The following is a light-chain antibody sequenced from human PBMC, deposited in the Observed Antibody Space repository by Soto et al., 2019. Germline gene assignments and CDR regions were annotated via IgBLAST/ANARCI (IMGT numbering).Light chain of an antibody. CDR1: QSVSNNY. CDR2: RAS. J-gene: IGKJ1*01. V-gene: IGKV3-20*01. CDR3: HQHGGTPET. Sequence: EIVMTQSPATLSVTTGDRATLACRASQSVSNNYVAWYQQNPGQATRLLIFRASNKATGVPDRFSGSGSGTEFILTISALEPEDSGIYHCHQHGGTPETFGQGTKVDI.